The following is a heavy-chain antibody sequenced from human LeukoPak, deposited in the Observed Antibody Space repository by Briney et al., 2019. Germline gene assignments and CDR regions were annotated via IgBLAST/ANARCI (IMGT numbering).Heavy chain of an antibody. Sequence: RPGGSLRLSCAASGFTFSSYGMHWVRQAPGKGLEWVAFIRYDGSNKYYADSVKGRFTISRDNSKNTLYLQMNSLRAKDTAVYYCAKDLSYGDSRGVGDYWGQGTLVTVSS. CDR3: AKDLSYGDSRGVGDY. D-gene: IGHD4-17*01. V-gene: IGHV3-30*02. CDR2: IRYDGSNK. J-gene: IGHJ4*02. CDR1: GFTFSSYG.